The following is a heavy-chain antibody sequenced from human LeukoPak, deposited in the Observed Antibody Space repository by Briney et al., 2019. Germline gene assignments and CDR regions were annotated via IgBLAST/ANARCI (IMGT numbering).Heavy chain of an antibody. J-gene: IGHJ6*03. Sequence: ASVKVSCKASGYSISTHGISWVRQAPGQGLEWMGWISPYNGYTNYAQKFQGRVTMTIDTSTNTAHMELRSLGSDDAAVYYCARIKGGAPYYYLDVWGKGTTVTISS. CDR2: ISPYNGYT. CDR3: ARIKGGAPYYYLDV. D-gene: IGHD3-10*01. CDR1: GYSISTHG. V-gene: IGHV1-18*01.